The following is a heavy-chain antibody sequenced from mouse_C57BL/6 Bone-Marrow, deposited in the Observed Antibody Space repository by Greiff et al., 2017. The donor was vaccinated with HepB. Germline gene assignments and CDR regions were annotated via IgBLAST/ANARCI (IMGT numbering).Heavy chain of an antibody. D-gene: IGHD2-1*01. V-gene: IGHV1-82*01. Sequence: VQLQQSGPELVKPGASVKISCKASGYAFSSSWMNWVKQRPGKGLEWIGRIYPGDGDTNYNGKFKGKATLTADKSSSTAYMQLSSLTSEDSAVYFCARGGNYGAMDDWGQGTSVTVSS. J-gene: IGHJ4*01. CDR2: IYPGDGDT. CDR1: GYAFSSSW. CDR3: ARGGNYGAMDD.